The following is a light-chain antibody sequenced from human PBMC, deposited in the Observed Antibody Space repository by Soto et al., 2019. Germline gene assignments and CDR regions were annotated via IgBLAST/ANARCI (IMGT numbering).Light chain of an antibody. V-gene: IGLV2-14*01. Sequence: QSVLTQPASVSGSPGQSITIPCTGTSSDVGGHNYVSWYQQHPGTAPKLMIYEVTNRPSGVSNRFSGSKSGNTASLTISGLQAEDEDDYYCSSYTSSTTLDVVFGGGTKLTVL. CDR3: SSYTSSTTLDVV. J-gene: IGLJ2*01. CDR2: EVT. CDR1: SSDVGGHNY.